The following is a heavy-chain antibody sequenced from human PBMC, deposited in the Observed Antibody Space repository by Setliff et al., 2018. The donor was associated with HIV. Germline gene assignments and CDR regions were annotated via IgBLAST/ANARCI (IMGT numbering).Heavy chain of an antibody. J-gene: IGHJ5*02. CDR2: INTSGTT. Sequence: KSSETLSLTCTVSGGSISSYYWSWIRQPPGKGLEWIGYINTSGTTNYNPSPKSRVTISVDTSKNQFSLKLSSVTAADTAVYFCARQTYYYDNSGHNWFDPWGQGTLVTVSS. D-gene: IGHD3-22*01. CDR1: GGSISSYY. CDR3: ARQTYYYDNSGHNWFDP. V-gene: IGHV4-4*09.